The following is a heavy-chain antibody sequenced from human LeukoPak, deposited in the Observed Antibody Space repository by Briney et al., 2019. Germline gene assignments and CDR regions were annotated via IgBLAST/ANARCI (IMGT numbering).Heavy chain of an antibody. Sequence: GGSLRLSCAASGFRFSDYYMNWIRQAPGKGLEWISYISNSAGTTFYADSVKGRFTIPRDSAKNSLFLHMSSLQAEDTAVYYCATTHGNFDWLMYYWGQGTLVTVSS. CDR1: GFRFSDYY. CDR2: ISNSAGTT. V-gene: IGHV3-11*04. J-gene: IGHJ4*02. D-gene: IGHD3-9*01. CDR3: ATTHGNFDWLMYY.